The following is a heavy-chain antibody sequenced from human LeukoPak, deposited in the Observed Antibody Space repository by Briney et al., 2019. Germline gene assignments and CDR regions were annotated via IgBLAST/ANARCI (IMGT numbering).Heavy chain of an antibody. V-gene: IGHV1-69*02. Sequence: APVKVSCKASGGTFSSYTISWVRQAPGQGLEWMGRIIPILGIANYAQKFQGRVTITADKSTSTAYMELSSLRSEDTAVYYCARAYDLGNWFDPWGQGTLVTVSS. CDR3: ARAYDLGNWFDP. CDR1: GGTFSSYT. J-gene: IGHJ5*02. CDR2: IIPILGIA. D-gene: IGHD3-3*01.